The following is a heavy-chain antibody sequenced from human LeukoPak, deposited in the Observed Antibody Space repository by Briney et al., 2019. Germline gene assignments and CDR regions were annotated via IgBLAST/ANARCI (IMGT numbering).Heavy chain of an antibody. CDR3: ARGNIREYYYDSSGREPSLDF. Sequence: EASVKVSCKASGYTFTGYYMHWVRQAPGQVLEWMGWINPNSGGTNYAQKFQSRVTMTRDTSISTAYMELSRLRSDDTAVYYCARGNIREYYYDSSGREPSLDFWGQGTLVTVSS. CDR2: INPNSGGT. CDR1: GYTFTGYY. D-gene: IGHD3-22*01. V-gene: IGHV1-2*02. J-gene: IGHJ4*02.